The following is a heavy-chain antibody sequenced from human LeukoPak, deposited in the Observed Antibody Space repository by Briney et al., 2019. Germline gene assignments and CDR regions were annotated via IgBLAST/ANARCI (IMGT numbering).Heavy chain of an antibody. Sequence: PGGSLRLSCAASGFTFSSYAMSWVRQAPGKGLEWVSAISGSGGSTYYADSVKGRFTISRDNSKNTLYLQMNSLRAEDTAVYYCASGSSSWGTNWFDPWGQGTLVTVSS. CDR1: GFTFSSYA. J-gene: IGHJ5*02. CDR3: ASGSSSWGTNWFDP. D-gene: IGHD6-13*01. CDR2: ISGSGGST. V-gene: IGHV3-23*01.